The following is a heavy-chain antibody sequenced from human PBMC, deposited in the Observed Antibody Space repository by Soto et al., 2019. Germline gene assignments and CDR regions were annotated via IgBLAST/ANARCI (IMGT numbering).Heavy chain of an antibody. CDR2: IIPIFGTA. CDR1: GGTFSSYA. D-gene: IGHD6-19*01. CDR3: ARFQPRTSSSSFDY. J-gene: IGHJ4*02. V-gene: IGHV1-69*13. Sequence: GASVKVSCKASGGTFSSYAISWVRQAPGQGLEWMGGIIPIFGTANYAQKFQGRVTITADESTSTAYMELSSLRSEDTAVYYCARFQPRTSSSSFDYWGQGTLVTVSS.